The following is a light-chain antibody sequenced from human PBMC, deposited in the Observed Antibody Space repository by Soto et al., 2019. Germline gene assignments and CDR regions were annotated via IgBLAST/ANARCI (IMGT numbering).Light chain of an antibody. J-gene: IGKJ4*01. CDR1: QSVSSSY. CDR2: GAS. CDR3: QQDGSSPLT. V-gene: IGKV3-20*01. Sequence: EIVLTQSPGTLSLSPGERATLSCRASQSVSSSYLAWYQQKPGQAPRLLIYGASSRATGIPDRFSGSGSGTAFTLTISRLEPEDFAVYYCQQDGSSPLTFGGGTKVDIK.